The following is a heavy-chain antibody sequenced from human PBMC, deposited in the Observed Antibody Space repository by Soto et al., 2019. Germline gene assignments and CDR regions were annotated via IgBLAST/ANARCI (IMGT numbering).Heavy chain of an antibody. Sequence: QVQLVQSGAEVKKPGASVKVSCKASGYTFTSYGISWVRQAPGQGLEWMGWISAYNGNTKYAQKLQGRVTMTTDTSTSTADMELRSLRSDDTALYYCVGEPNYFDYWGKGTLVTVSS. CDR3: VGEPNYFDY. CDR2: ISAYNGNT. J-gene: IGHJ4*02. V-gene: IGHV1-18*01. CDR1: GYTFTSYG.